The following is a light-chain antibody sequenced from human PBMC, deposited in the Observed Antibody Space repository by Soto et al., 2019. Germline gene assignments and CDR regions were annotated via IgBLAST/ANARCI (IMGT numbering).Light chain of an antibody. Sequence: EIVMTQSPATLSVSPGERATLSCRASLSVSRNLAWYQQKPGQAPRLLIFGAFTRAAGVPDRFSGSGSGTDFTLTISSLQPEDFATYYCLQDYNYPWTFGQGTKVDIK. CDR1: LSVSRN. V-gene: IGKV3-15*01. CDR2: GAF. J-gene: IGKJ1*01. CDR3: LQDYNYPWT.